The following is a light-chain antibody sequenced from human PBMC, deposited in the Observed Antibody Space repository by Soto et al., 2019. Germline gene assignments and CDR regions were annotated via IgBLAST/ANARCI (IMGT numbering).Light chain of an antibody. J-gene: IGKJ1*01. CDR3: QQSNSYPT. CDR2: DAS. V-gene: IGKV1-5*01. CDR1: QSISSW. Sequence: DIQMTQSPSTLSASVGDRVTITCRASQSISSWLAWYQQKPGKAPKLLIYDASSLESGVPSRFSGSGSGTEFTLTISSLQPDDFATYYCQQSNSYPTFGQGTKVDIK.